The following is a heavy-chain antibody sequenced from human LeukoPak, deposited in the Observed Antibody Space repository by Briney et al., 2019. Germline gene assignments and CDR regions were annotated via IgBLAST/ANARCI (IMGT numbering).Heavy chain of an antibody. CDR3: AKAHYYYMDV. CDR1: GFTFDNYA. Sequence: GRSLRLSCAASGFTFDNYAMHWVRQAPGKGLEWVSGISWNSGSIGYADSVKGRFTISRDNVKNSLYLQMNSLRAEDTALYYCAKAHYYYMDVWGKGTTVTVSS. J-gene: IGHJ6*03. V-gene: IGHV3-9*01. CDR2: ISWNSGSI.